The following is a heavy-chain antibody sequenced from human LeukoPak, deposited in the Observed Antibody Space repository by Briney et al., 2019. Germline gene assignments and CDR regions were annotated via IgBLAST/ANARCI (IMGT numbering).Heavy chain of an antibody. Sequence: GGSLRLSCKVSGFSFSSNWMSWVRQAPGKGLEWVANIKYDGREKYYVDSVKGRFTISRDNAKNSLYLQMNSLRVEDTAVYYCARSPGGQGTLVTVSS. CDR3: ARSP. V-gene: IGHV3-7*01. J-gene: IGHJ5*02. CDR1: GFSFSSNW. CDR2: IKYDGREK.